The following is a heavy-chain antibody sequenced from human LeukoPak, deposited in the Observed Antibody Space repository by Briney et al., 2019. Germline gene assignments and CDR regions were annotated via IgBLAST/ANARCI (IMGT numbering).Heavy chain of an antibody. J-gene: IGHJ3*02. V-gene: IGHV3-23*01. CDR2: ISGSGGST. CDR1: GFTFSSYG. D-gene: IGHD1-26*01. Sequence: GGSLRLSCAASGFTFSSYGMSWVRQAPGKGLEWVSAISGSGGSTYYAHSVKGRFTISRDNSKNTLYLQMNSLRAEDTAVYYCAKDKYSGSYNAFDIWGQGTMVTVSS. CDR3: AKDKYSGSYNAFDI.